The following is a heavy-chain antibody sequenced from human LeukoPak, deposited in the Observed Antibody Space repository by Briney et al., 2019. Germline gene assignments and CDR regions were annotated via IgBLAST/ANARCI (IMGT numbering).Heavy chain of an antibody. CDR2: INSEGSTI. CDR1: GITFSTYW. D-gene: IGHD3-22*01. Sequence: QAGGSLRLSCAGSGITFSTYWMHWVRQAPGKGLVWVSRINSEGSTISYADSVKGRFTISRDNAKNTLFLQMNSLRAEDTAVYYCVRISSDSISYYDHWGQGTLVTVSS. J-gene: IGHJ4*02. V-gene: IGHV3-74*01. CDR3: VRISSDSISYYDH.